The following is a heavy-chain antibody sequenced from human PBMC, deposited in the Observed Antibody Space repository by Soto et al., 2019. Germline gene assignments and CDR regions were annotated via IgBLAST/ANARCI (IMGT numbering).Heavy chain of an antibody. Sequence: QVQLQQWGAGLLKPSETLSLTCAVYGWSFSAYYWSWIRQPPGKGLEWIGEINHSGSTNYNPSLKSRVTISVDTSKNQFSLKLSSVTAADTAVYYCARGGGDSSGYYLDYWGQGTLVTVSS. CDR3: ARGGGDSSGYYLDY. J-gene: IGHJ4*02. V-gene: IGHV4-34*01. CDR1: GWSFSAYY. D-gene: IGHD3-22*01. CDR2: INHSGST.